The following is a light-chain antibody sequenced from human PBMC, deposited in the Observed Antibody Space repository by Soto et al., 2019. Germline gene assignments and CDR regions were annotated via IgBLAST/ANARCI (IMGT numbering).Light chain of an antibody. CDR2: GAS. V-gene: IGKV3-20*01. CDR3: QQYGGSPWT. Sequence: EIVLTQSPGTLSLSPGERATLSCRASQSVSSNYLAWYQQKPGQAPRLLIYGASSRATGIPDRFXXXXXXXXXXXTISRLEPEDFALYYCQQYGGSPWTFGQGTKVEVK. J-gene: IGKJ1*01. CDR1: QSVSSNY.